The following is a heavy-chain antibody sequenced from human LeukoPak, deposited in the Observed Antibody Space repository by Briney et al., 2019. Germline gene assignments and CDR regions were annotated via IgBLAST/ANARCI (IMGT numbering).Heavy chain of an antibody. CDR1: GYTFTDYY. J-gene: IGHJ5*02. CDR2: INPNSGGT. CDR3: ARDRDGSSRNWFDP. D-gene: IGHD6-13*01. Sequence: ASVKVSCKASGYTFTDYYIHWVRQAPGQGLEWMGRINPNSGGTNYAQKFQGRVTMTRDASITTAYMELSSLISDDTAVYYCARDRDGSSRNWFDPWGQGTLVTVSS. V-gene: IGHV1-2*06.